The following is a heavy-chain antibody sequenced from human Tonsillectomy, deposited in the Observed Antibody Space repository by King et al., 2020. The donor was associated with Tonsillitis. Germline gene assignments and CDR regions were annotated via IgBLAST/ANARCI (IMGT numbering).Heavy chain of an antibody. CDR3: AKNCCNDSSVYYDYAMDA. J-gene: IGHJ6*02. CDR1: GFTFSSYA. CDR2: ISGSGTNT. D-gene: IGHD3-22*01. Sequence: VQLVESGGGLVQPGGSLRLSCPASGFTFSSYAMNWVRQAPGKGLEWVSGISGSGTNTYYADSVKGRFTIYRDNSKSTLYLKMNSLRAEDTAVYYCAKNCCNDSSVYYDYAMDAWGQGTTVTVSS. V-gene: IGHV3-23*04.